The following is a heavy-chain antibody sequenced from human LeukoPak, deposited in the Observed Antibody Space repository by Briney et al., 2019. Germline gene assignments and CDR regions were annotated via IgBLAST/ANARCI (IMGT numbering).Heavy chain of an antibody. D-gene: IGHD1-26*01. CDR3: ARDALVGSWSRFNY. CDR2: ISGSGGST. CDR1: GFTFSSYA. J-gene: IGHJ4*02. V-gene: IGHV3-23*01. Sequence: GGSLRLSCAASGFTFSSYAMSWVRQAPGKGLEWVSAISGSGGSTYYADSVKGRFTISRDNSKNTLYLQMNSLRSEDTAVYYCARDALVGSWSRFNYWGQGTLVTVSS.